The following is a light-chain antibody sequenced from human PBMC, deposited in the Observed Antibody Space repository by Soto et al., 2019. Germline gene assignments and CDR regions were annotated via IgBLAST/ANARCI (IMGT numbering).Light chain of an antibody. CDR1: RGHSSYA. CDR3: QTWGSGIHYV. V-gene: IGLV4-69*01. CDR2: LNSDGSH. J-gene: IGLJ1*01. Sequence: QAVVTQSPSASASLGASVKLTCTLSRGHSSYAIAWRQQQPEKGPRYLMKLNSDGSHSKGDGIPDRFSGSSSGAERYLTISSLQSEDEADYYCQTWGSGIHYVFGTGTKLTVL.